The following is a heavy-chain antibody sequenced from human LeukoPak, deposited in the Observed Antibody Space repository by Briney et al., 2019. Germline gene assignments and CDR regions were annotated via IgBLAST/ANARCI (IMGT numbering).Heavy chain of an antibody. CDR2: IYTSGST. CDR1: GGSISSGSYY. D-gene: IGHD3-22*01. V-gene: IGHV4-61*02. Sequence: PSQTLSLTCTVSGGSISSGSYYWSWIRQPAGKGLEWIGRIYTSGSTNYNPSLKSRVTMSVDTSKNQFSLKLSSVTAADTAVYYCARDTFYDSSGYYYLDHDAFDIWGLGTMVTVSS. J-gene: IGHJ3*02. CDR3: ARDTFYDSSGYYYLDHDAFDI.